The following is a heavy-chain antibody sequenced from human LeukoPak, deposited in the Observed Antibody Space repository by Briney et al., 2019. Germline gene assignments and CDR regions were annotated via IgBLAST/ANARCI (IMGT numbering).Heavy chain of an antibody. Sequence: PGGSLRLSCAASGFTFSSFGIHWVRQAPGKGLEWVAFIPYDGSNKYYADSVKGRFTISRDNSKNTLYLQLNHLRAEDTAVYYCAKDDTTMAPQQGSYGLDVWGPGNTVTVSS. CDR1: GFTFSSFG. V-gene: IGHV3-30*02. D-gene: IGHD5-18*01. J-gene: IGHJ6*02. CDR3: AKDDTTMAPQQGSYGLDV. CDR2: IPYDGSNK.